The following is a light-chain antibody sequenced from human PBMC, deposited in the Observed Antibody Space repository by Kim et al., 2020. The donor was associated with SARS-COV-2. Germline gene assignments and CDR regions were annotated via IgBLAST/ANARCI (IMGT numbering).Light chain of an antibody. V-gene: IGKV3-11*01. Sequence: EIVLTQSPATLSLSPGERATLSCGASQSVSSYLAWYQQKPGQAPRLLIHHIFNRATGIPARFSGSGSGTDFTLTISSLEPEDFAVYYCQQRSNWPITFGQGTRLEIK. J-gene: IGKJ5*01. CDR2: HIF. CDR1: QSVSSY. CDR3: QQRSNWPIT.